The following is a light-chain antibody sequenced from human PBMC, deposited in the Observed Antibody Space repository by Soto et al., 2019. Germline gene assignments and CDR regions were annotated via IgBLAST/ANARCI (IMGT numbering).Light chain of an antibody. Sequence: AIRMTQSPSSLSASTGDRVTITCRASQGISSYLAWYLQKPGKAPKLLIYAASTLQSGVPSRFSGSGSGTDFTLTISCLQSEDFATYYCQQYYSYPQTFGQGTKLEIK. CDR1: QGISSY. V-gene: IGKV1-8*01. CDR3: QQYYSYPQT. CDR2: AAS. J-gene: IGKJ2*01.